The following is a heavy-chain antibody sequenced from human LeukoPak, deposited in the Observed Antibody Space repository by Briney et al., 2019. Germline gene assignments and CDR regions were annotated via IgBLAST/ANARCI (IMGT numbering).Heavy chain of an antibody. V-gene: IGHV3-7*01. CDR1: GFTFSNYW. CDR3: ARFSRVEWSF. Sequence: GGSLRLSCAASGFTFSNYWMSWVRQAPGRGLEWVANIKQDGSVKQYVDSIKGRFTISRDNAKNTLYLQMDSLRVEDTAVYYCARFSRVEWSFWGQGTLVTVSS. CDR2: IKQDGSVK. J-gene: IGHJ4*02. D-gene: IGHD3-3*01.